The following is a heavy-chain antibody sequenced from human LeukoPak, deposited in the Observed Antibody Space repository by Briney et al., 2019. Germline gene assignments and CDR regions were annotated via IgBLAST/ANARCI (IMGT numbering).Heavy chain of an antibody. CDR3: AKDKYSSSGAVHGMDV. J-gene: IGHJ6*02. CDR2: ISYDGSNK. D-gene: IGHD6-13*01. V-gene: IGHV3-30*18. CDR1: GFTFSSYG. Sequence: GRSLRLSCAASGFTFSSYGMHWVRQAPGKGLESVAVISYDGSNKYYADSVKGRFTISRDNSKNTLYLQMNSLRAEDTAVYYCAKDKYSSSGAVHGMDVWGQGTTVTVSS.